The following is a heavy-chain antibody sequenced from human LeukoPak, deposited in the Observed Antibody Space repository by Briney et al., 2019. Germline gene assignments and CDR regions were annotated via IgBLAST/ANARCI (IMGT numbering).Heavy chain of an antibody. Sequence: SETQSLTCTVSGGSISSYYWSWIRQPPGKGLEWIGYIYYSGSTNYNPSLKSRVTISVDTSKNQFSLKLSSVTAADTAVYYCARDRAMARYGMDVWGQGTTVTVSS. CDR1: GGSISSYY. CDR2: IYYSGST. D-gene: IGHD3-10*01. J-gene: IGHJ6*02. V-gene: IGHV4-59*01. CDR3: ARDRAMARYGMDV.